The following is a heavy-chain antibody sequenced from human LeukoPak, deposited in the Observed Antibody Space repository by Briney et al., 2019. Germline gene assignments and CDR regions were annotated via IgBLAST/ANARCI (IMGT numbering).Heavy chain of an antibody. CDR2: IYSSGST. D-gene: IGHD5-18*01. Sequence: SETLSLTCTVSGGSISGYYWSWIRQPAGKGLEWIGRIYSSGSTNYNPSLKSRVTISVDTSKNQFSLKLSSVTAADTAVYYCARVLGRGYSYGYEDYWGQGTLVTVSS. CDR3: ARVLGRGYSYGYEDY. CDR1: GGSISGYY. V-gene: IGHV4-4*07. J-gene: IGHJ4*02.